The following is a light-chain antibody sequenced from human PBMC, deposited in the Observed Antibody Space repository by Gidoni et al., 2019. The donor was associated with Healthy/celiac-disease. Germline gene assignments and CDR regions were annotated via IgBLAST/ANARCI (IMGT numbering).Light chain of an antibody. V-gene: IGKV4-1*01. J-gene: IGKJ2*01. CDR3: QQYYSTPPT. CDR1: QSVLYSSNNKNY. CDR2: WAS. Sequence: DTVLPQSPDSLAVSLGERATINCKSSQSVLYSSNNKNYLAGYQQKPGQPPKLLIYWASTRESGVPDRFSGSGSGTDFTLTISSLQAEDVAVYYCQQYYSTPPTFGQGTKLEIK.